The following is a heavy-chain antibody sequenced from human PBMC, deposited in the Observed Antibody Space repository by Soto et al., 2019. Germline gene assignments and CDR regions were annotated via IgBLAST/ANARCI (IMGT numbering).Heavy chain of an antibody. CDR1: GFTFSSYG. Sequence: PGGSLRLSCAASGFTFSSYGMHWVRQAPGKGLEWVAVILYDGSKKYYADSMKGRFTISRDNSKNTLYLQMDSLRAEDTAVYYCAKDRGALRWSGEHYYFDYWGRGTLVTVSS. CDR3: AKDRGALRWSGEHYYFDY. D-gene: IGHD3-10*01. CDR2: ILYDGSKK. J-gene: IGHJ4*02. V-gene: IGHV3-30*18.